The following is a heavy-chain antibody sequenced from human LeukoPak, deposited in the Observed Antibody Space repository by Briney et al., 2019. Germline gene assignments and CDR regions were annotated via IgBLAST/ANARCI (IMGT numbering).Heavy chain of an antibody. CDR3: ASNLGGSWFDP. D-gene: IGHD3-16*01. CDR2: INHSGST. V-gene: IGHV4-34*01. Sequence: SQTLSLTCAVYGGSFSGYYWSWIRQPPGKGLEWIGEINHSGSTNYNPSLKSRVTISVDTSKNQFSLKLSSVTAADTAVYYCASNLGGSWFDPWGRGTLVTVSS. J-gene: IGHJ5*02. CDR1: GGSFSGYY.